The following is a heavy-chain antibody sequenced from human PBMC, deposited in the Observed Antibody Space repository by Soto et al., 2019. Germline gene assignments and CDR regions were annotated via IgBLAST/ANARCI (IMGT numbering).Heavy chain of an antibody. CDR1: GGSISSYY. Sequence: PSETLSLTCTVSGGSISSYYWSWIRQPPGKGLEWIGYIYYSGSTNYNPSLKSRVTIAVDTSKNQFSLKLSSVTAADTAVYYCARCIAAGGFDPWGQGTLVTVSS. CDR3: ARCIAAGGFDP. V-gene: IGHV4-59*01. CDR2: IYYSGST. J-gene: IGHJ5*02. D-gene: IGHD6-25*01.